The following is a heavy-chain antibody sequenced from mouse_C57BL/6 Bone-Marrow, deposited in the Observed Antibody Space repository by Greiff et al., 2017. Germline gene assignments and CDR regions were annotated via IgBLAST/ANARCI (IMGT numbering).Heavy chain of an antibody. CDR1: GFNIKDYY. Sequence: EVQLQQSGAELVRPGASVKLSCTASGFNIKDYYMHWVKQRPEQGLEWIGRIDREDGDTEYAPKFQGKATTTADTSSNTAYLQLSSLTSEDTAVYYCTSDYDRFAYWGQGTLVTVSA. J-gene: IGHJ3*01. CDR2: IDREDGDT. V-gene: IGHV14-1*01. CDR3: TSDYDRFAY. D-gene: IGHD2-4*01.